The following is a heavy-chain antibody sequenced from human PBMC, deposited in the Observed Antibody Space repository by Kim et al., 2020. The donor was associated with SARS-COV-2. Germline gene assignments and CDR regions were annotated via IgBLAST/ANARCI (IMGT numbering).Heavy chain of an antibody. Sequence: GGSLRLSCAASGFTVSSNYMSWVRQAPGKGLEWVSVIYSGGSTYYADSVKGRFTISRDNSKNTLYLQMNSLRAEDTAVYYCARDSYGSGSYPPRDDAFDIWGQGTMVTVSS. CDR3: ARDSYGSGSYPPRDDAFDI. V-gene: IGHV3-66*01. J-gene: IGHJ3*02. CDR2: IYSGGST. CDR1: GFTVSSNY. D-gene: IGHD3-10*01.